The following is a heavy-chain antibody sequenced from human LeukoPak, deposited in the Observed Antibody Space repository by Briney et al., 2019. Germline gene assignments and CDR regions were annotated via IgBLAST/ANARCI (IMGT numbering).Heavy chain of an antibody. J-gene: IGHJ4*02. CDR1: GFTFSSYG. D-gene: IGHD5-24*01. CDR3: AKLQFYHGGSTDY. V-gene: IGHV3-30*02. Sequence: GGSLRLSCAASGFTFSSYGMHWVRQAPGKGLEWVAFIRYDGSNKYYADSVKGRFTISRDNSKNTLYLQMNSLRAEDTAVYYCAKLQFYHGGSTDYWGQGTLVTVSS. CDR2: IRYDGSNK.